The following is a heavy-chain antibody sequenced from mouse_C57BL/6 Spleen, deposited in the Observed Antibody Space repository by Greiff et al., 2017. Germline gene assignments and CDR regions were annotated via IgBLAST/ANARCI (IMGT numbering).Heavy chain of an antibody. D-gene: IGHD1-1*01. Sequence: QVQLQQPGAELVKPGASVKMSCKASGYTFTSYWLTWVKKRPGKGLEWIGDIYPGSGSTNDNEKFKSKATLTVDTSSSTAYMQLSSLTSEYSAVYYCARSLITTVVASGYFDVWGTGTTVTVSS. CDR3: ARSLITTVVASGYFDV. V-gene: IGHV1-55*01. CDR2: IYPGSGST. J-gene: IGHJ1*03. CDR1: GYTFTSYW.